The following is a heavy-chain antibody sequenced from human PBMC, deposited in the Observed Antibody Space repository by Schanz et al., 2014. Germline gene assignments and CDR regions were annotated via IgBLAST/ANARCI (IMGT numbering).Heavy chain of an antibody. CDR3: ARLPVGYGSGIWDV. D-gene: IGHD3-10*01. V-gene: IGHV3-7*02. Sequence: EVQLLEFGGGLVQPGGSLRLSCAASGFAFSVYGMHWVRQAPGKGLEWVANIKQHGNEKYYVDSVKGRFTISRDNAKISLYLQMNSLRVEDTAVYYCARLPVGYGSGIWDVWGQGTTVTVSS. CDR2: IKQHGNEK. CDR1: GFAFSVYG. J-gene: IGHJ6*02.